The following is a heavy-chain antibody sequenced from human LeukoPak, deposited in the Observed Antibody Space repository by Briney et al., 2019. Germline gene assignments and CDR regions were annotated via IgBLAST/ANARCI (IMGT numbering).Heavy chain of an antibody. CDR2: IYSGGST. V-gene: IGHV3-53*01. Sequence: GGSLRLSCAASGFTVSSNYMSWVRQAPGKGLEWVSVIYSGGSTYYADSVKGRFTISRDNSKNTLYLQMNSLRAEDTAVYYYARAGRYPGVLYWGQGTLVTVSS. D-gene: IGHD3-16*02. J-gene: IGHJ4*02. CDR3: ARAGRYPGVLY. CDR1: GFTVSSNY.